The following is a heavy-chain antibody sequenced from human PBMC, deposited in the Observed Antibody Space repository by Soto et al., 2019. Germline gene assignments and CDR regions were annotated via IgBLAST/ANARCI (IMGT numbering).Heavy chain of an antibody. CDR2: ISGYNGNT. CDR3: AREGPAAYYYSGMDV. Sequence: QVQLVQSRGEVKKPGASVKVSCKTSGYSFTTYGISWVRQAPGQGLEWMGWISGYNGNTYYAQKLLGRVTMTTDTSRSTADVELRSLRSDATALYYCAREGPAAYYYSGMDVWGQGSTVTVSS. V-gene: IGHV1-18*01. CDR1: GYSFTTYG. J-gene: IGHJ6*02.